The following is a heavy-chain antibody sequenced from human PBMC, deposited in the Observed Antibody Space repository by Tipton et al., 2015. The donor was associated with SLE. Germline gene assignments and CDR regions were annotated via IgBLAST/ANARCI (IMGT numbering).Heavy chain of an antibody. Sequence: QLVQSGGGVVQPGRSLRLSCAASGFTFSSYAIHWVRQAPGKGLEWVAVISYDGSNKYYADSLKGRFTISRDNSKNTLYLQMNSLRAEDTAVFYCARAEDYDSSGYRYFDLWGRGTLVTVSS. V-gene: IGHV3-30-3*01. J-gene: IGHJ2*01. D-gene: IGHD3-22*01. CDR2: ISYDGSNK. CDR1: GFTFSSYA. CDR3: ARAEDYDSSGYRYFDL.